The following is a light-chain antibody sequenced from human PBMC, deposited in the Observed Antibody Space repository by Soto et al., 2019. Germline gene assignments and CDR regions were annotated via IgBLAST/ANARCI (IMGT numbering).Light chain of an antibody. Sequence: AIRMTQSPSSFSASTGDRVTITCRASQGISSYLAWYQQKPGKAPKLLIYAASTLQSGVPSRFSGSGSGTDFTLTISCLQSEDFATYYCQQYYSYPSITLGHGTRLEIK. CDR1: QGISSY. J-gene: IGKJ5*01. CDR2: AAS. V-gene: IGKV1-8*01. CDR3: QQYYSYPSIT.